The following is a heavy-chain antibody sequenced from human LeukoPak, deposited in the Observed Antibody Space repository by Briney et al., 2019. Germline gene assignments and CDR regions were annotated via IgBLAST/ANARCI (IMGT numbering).Heavy chain of an antibody. J-gene: IGHJ4*02. D-gene: IGHD2-2*01. CDR3: AKDRYGDHTDIVVVPAAIGPDY. V-gene: IGHV3-30-3*01. CDR1: GFTFSSYA. Sequence: GGSLRLSCAASGFTFSSYAMSWVRQAPGKGLEWVAVISYDGSNKYYADSVKGRFTISRDNSKNTLYLQMNSLRAEDTAVYYCAKDRYGDHTDIVVVPAAIGPDYWGQGTLVTVSS. CDR2: ISYDGSNK.